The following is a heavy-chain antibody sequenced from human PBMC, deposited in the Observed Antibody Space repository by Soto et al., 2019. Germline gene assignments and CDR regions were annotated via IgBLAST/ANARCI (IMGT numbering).Heavy chain of an antibody. D-gene: IGHD2-21*01. CDR3: ARGEFSCSRADCYEVLDN. CDR2: IWYDGSNK. J-gene: IGHJ4*02. Sequence: GGSLRLSCAASGFTFSSYGMHWGRQAPGKGLEWVAVIWYDGSNKYYADSVKGRFTISRDNSKNTLYLQMNSLRAEDTAVYYCARGEFSCSRADCYEVLDNWGQRTLVTGSS. CDR1: GFTFSSYG. V-gene: IGHV3-33*01.